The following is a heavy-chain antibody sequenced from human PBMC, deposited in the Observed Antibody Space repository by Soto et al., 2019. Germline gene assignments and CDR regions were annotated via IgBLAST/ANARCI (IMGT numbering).Heavy chain of an antibody. CDR2: IDPSDSYT. V-gene: IGHV5-10-1*01. D-gene: IGHD3-16*01. J-gene: IGHJ4*02. Sequence: GESLKISCKGSGYSFTSYWISWVRQMPGKGLEWMGRIDPSDSYTNYSPSFQGHVTISADKSISTAYLQWSSLKASDTAIYYCASEEAFGNEREFALWGQGTLVTVSS. CDR3: ASEEAFGNEREFAL. CDR1: GYSFTSYW.